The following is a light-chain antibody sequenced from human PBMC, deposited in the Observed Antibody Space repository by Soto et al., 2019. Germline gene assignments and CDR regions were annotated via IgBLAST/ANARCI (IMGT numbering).Light chain of an antibody. Sequence: PDAGAKISCRASQNFGSTYLAWYQQKRGQAPRFLIYGASSRAAGIPPRFSGSRSGTDFTLTISSVEPQDFALYYCHQLTTFGQGTRLEIK. V-gene: IGKV3-20*02. CDR2: GAS. CDR3: HQLTT. CDR1: QNFGSTY. J-gene: IGKJ5*01.